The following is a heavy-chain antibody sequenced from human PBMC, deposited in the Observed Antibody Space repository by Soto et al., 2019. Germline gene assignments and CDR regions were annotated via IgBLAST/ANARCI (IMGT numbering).Heavy chain of an antibody. Sequence: QVQLVESGGGVVQPGRSLRLSCAASGFTFSSYGMHWVRQAPGKGLEWVAVISYDGSNNYYADSVKGRFTISRDNSKNTLYLQMNSLRAVDTAVYYCAKEYSSSVFDYWGQGTLVTVSS. D-gene: IGHD6-13*01. V-gene: IGHV3-30*18. CDR1: GFTFSSYG. CDR3: AKEYSSSVFDY. CDR2: ISYDGSNN. J-gene: IGHJ4*02.